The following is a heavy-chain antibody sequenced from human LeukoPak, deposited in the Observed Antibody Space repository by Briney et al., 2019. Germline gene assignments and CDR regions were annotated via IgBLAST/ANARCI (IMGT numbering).Heavy chain of an antibody. CDR2: MYHSGST. Sequence: SETLSLTCAVSGYSISSGYYWGWIRQPPGKGLDWIASMYHSGSTYYNPPLKSRVTIAVDTSKNQFSLRLSSVTAADTAVYYCAKQGPTVVTHFDTWGQGTLVTVSS. J-gene: IGHJ4*02. CDR1: GYSISSGYY. D-gene: IGHD4-23*01. V-gene: IGHV4-38-2*01. CDR3: AKQGPTVVTHFDT.